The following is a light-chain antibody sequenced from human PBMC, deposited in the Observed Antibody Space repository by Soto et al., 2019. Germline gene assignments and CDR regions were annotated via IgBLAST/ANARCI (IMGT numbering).Light chain of an antibody. J-gene: IGLJ2*01. CDR2: EVS. Sequence: LTQPPSASGSPGQSVSISCTGTSSDVGGYNYVSWYQQHPGKAPKLMIFEVSKRPSGVPDRFSGSKSGNTASLTVSGLQAEDEADYYCSSYAGSNVVFGGGTKLTVL. CDR3: SSYAGSNVV. V-gene: IGLV2-8*01. CDR1: SSDVGGYNY.